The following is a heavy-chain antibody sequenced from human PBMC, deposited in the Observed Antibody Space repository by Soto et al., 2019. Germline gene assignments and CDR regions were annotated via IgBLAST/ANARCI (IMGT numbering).Heavy chain of an antibody. CDR2: IFYSGST. Sequence: PXASLSLTCTVSGGSISSRNYYWGWIRQPPGKGLEWIGSIFYSGSTYNNPSLKSRVTISVDTSKNQFSLKLNSVTAADTAVYYCERHWGLGFNFFDYWGQGTLVTVSS. CDR1: GGSISSRNYY. V-gene: IGHV4-39*01. D-gene: IGHD3-16*01. CDR3: ERHWGLGFNFFDY. J-gene: IGHJ4*02.